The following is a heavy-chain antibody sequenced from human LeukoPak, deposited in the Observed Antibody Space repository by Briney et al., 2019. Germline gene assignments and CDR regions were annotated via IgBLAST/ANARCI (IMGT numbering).Heavy chain of an antibody. D-gene: IGHD1-26*01. CDR1: GFTFSSYS. CDR2: ISTRSSTI. Sequence: GGSLRLSCAASGFTFSSYSMNWVRQAPGKGLEWVSYISTRSSTIYYADSVKGRFTISKDNAKNSLYLQMSSLRADDTAVYYCARGPRMAWEAFDIWGQGTMVTVSS. J-gene: IGHJ3*02. V-gene: IGHV3-48*01. CDR3: ARGPRMAWEAFDI.